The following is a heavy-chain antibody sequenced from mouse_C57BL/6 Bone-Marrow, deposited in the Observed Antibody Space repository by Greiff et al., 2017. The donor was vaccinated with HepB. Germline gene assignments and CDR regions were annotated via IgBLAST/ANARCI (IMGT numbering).Heavy chain of an antibody. Sequence: VKLMESGPGLVQPSQSLSITCTVSGFSLTSYGVHWVRQSPGKGLEWLGVIWSGGSTDYNAAFISRLSISKDNSKSQVFFKMNSLQADDTAIYYCARNSLYYYGSSYDFDYWGQGTTLTVSS. D-gene: IGHD1-1*01. V-gene: IGHV2-2*01. CDR2: IWSGGST. CDR3: ARNSLYYYGSSYDFDY. J-gene: IGHJ2*01. CDR1: GFSLTSYG.